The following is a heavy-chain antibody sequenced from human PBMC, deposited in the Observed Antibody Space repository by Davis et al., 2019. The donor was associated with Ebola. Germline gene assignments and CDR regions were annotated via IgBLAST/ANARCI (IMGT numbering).Heavy chain of an antibody. J-gene: IGHJ6*04. CDR1: GYTFTSYA. D-gene: IGHD3-3*01. Sequence: AASVKVSCKASGYTFTSYAMNWVRQAPGQGLEWMGWINTNTGNPTYAQGFTGRFVFSLDTSVSTAYLQISSLKAEDTAVYYCARGGLRFLEWLFNYYGMDVWGKGTTVTVSS. CDR3: ARGGLRFLEWLFNYYGMDV. V-gene: IGHV7-4-1*02. CDR2: INTNTGNP.